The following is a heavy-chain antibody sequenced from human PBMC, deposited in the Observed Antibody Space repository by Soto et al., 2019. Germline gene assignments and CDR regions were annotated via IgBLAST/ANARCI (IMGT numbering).Heavy chain of an antibody. CDR3: AKDTYYYDSSGYYVFDN. D-gene: IGHD3-22*01. Sequence: GGSLRLACADSGFTFSNYGMHWVRQAPGKGLEWVAAISYDGGNKFYADSVEGRFTISRDNSKSTVYLQMNSLRAEDTAIYYCAKDTYYYDSSGYYVFDNWGQGAPVTVSS. J-gene: IGHJ4*02. V-gene: IGHV3-30*18. CDR1: GFTFSNYG. CDR2: ISYDGGNK.